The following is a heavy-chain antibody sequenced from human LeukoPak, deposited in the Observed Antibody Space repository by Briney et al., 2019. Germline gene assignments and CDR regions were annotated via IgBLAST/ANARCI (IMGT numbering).Heavy chain of an antibody. D-gene: IGHD6-13*01. V-gene: IGHV3-23*01. J-gene: IGHJ4*02. CDR3: SKDAHSSSSTG. Sequence: GGSLSLSCAASGFTFSSYAMTWVRQAPGKGLEWVSSISAGGYNTYYADSVRGRFTISRDKSKNTLYLQMNSLRAEDTAVYYCSKDAHSSSSTGWGQGTLVTVSS. CDR2: ISAGGYNT. CDR1: GFTFSSYA.